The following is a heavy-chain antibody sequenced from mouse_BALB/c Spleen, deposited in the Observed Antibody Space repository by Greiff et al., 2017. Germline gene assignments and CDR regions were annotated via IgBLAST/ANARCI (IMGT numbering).Heavy chain of an antibody. J-gene: IGHJ2*01. CDR2: ISYSGST. CDR3: ARGYAPDY. V-gene: IGHV3-2*02. CDR1: GYSITSDYA. D-gene: IGHD1-2*01. Sequence: EVQLVESGPGLVKPSQSLSLTCTVTGYSITSDYAWNWIRQFPGNKLEWMGYISYSGSTSYNPSLKSRISITRDTSKNQFFLQLNSVTTEDTATYYCARGYAPDYWGQGTTLTVSS.